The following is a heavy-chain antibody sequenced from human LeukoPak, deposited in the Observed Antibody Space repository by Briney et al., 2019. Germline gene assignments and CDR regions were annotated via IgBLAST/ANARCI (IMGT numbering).Heavy chain of an antibody. D-gene: IGHD6-13*01. CDR3: AREHSSSFDY. V-gene: IGHV3-33*01. Sequence: GRSLRLSCAASGFTFSSYGMHWVRQAPGKGLEWVAVIWYDGSNKYYAGSVKGRFTISRDNSKNTLYLQMNSLRAEDTAVYYCAREHSSSFDYWGQGTLVTVSS. CDR1: GFTFSSYG. J-gene: IGHJ4*02. CDR2: IWYDGSNK.